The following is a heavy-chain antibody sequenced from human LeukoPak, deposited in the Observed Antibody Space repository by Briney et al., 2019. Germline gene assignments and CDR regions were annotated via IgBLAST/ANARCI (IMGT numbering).Heavy chain of an antibody. J-gene: IGHJ4*02. V-gene: IGHV3-23*01. CDR1: GFTFGCYA. Sequence: PGGSLRLSCAASGFTFGCYAMSWVRQAPGKGLEWVSAISGSGGSTYYADSVKGRFTISRGNSKNTLHLQMNSLRAEDTALYYCAKDSLFYYDSSAYYPYFDYWGQGTLVTVSS. D-gene: IGHD3-22*01. CDR2: ISGSGGST. CDR3: AKDSLFYYDSSAYYPYFDY.